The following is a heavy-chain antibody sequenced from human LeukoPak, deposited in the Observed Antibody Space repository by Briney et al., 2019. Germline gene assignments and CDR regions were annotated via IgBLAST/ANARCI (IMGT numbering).Heavy chain of an antibody. J-gene: IGHJ5*02. CDR1: GFTFSSYS. Sequence: GGSLRLSCAASGFTFSSYSMTWVRQAPGKGLEWISYISSSSSTIYYADSVKGRFTISRDNAKNSLYLQMNSLRDEDTAVYYCARGFELERLTGPTKFDPWGQGTLVTVSS. CDR3: ARGFELERLTGPTKFDP. D-gene: IGHD1-1*01. V-gene: IGHV3-48*02. CDR2: ISSSSSTI.